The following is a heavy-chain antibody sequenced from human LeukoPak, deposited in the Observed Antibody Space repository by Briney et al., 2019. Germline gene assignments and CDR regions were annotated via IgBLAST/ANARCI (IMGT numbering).Heavy chain of an antibody. CDR3: ARARGAGTGVFDY. D-gene: IGHD6-13*01. Sequence: ASVKVSCKTSGYSFTAFYIHWVRQAPGQGLEWMGWISAYNGDTNYAQKLQGRVTMTTDTSTSTAYMELRSLRSDDTAVYYCARARGAGTGVFDYWGQGTLVTVSS. V-gene: IGHV1-18*04. CDR1: GYSFTAFY. J-gene: IGHJ4*02. CDR2: ISAYNGDT.